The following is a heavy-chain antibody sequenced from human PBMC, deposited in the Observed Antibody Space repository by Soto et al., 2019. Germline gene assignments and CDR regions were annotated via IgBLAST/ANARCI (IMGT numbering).Heavy chain of an antibody. J-gene: IGHJ4*02. CDR2: ISYDGSNK. CDR1: GFTFSSYG. V-gene: IGHV3-30*18. D-gene: IGHD2-21*01. Sequence: QVQLVESGGGVVQPGRSLTLSCAASGFTFSSYGMHWVRQAPGKGLEWVAVISYDGSNKYYADSVKGRFTISRDNSKNTLYLQMKSLRTEDTAVYHCVKDWAYCGFWGQGTLVTVSS. CDR3: VKDWAYCGF.